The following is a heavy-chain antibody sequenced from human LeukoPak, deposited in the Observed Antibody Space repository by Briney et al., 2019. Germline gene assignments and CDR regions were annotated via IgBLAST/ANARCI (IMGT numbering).Heavy chain of an antibody. J-gene: IGHJ3*02. CDR2: MNPNSGNT. Sequence: GASVKVSCKASGYTFTSYDINWVRQATGQGLEWMGWMNPNSGNTGYAQKFQGRVTMTRNTSISTAYMELNSLRAEDTAVYYCAATRSCSSTSCYAFDIWGQGTMVTVSS. D-gene: IGHD2-2*01. V-gene: IGHV1-8*01. CDR1: GYTFTSYD. CDR3: AATRSCSSTSCYAFDI.